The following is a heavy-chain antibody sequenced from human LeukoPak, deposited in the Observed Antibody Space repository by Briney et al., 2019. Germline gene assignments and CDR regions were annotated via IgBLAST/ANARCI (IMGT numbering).Heavy chain of an antibody. V-gene: IGHV3-48*01. CDR1: GFTFSSYS. D-gene: IGHD1-26*01. CDR2: ISSSSSTI. J-gene: IGHJ3*02. CDR3: ARVVGATPGDAFDI. Sequence: GGSLRLSCAASGFTFSSYSMNWVRQAPGKGLEWVSYISSSSSTIYYADSVKGRFTISRDNAKNSLYLQMNSLRAEDTAVYYCARVVGATPGDAFDIWGQGTMVTVSS.